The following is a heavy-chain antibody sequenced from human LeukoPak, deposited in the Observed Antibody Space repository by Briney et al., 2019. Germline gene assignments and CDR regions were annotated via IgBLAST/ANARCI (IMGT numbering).Heavy chain of an antibody. CDR2: ISSSSSYI. D-gene: IGHD4-23*01. V-gene: IGHV3-21*01. Sequence: GRSLRLSCAASGFTFSSYSMNWVRQAPGKGLEWVSSISSSSSYIYYADSVKGRFTISRDNAKNSLYLQMNSLRAEDTAVYYCARGTTVVTPGFDYWGQGTLVTVSS. CDR3: ARGTTVVTPGFDY. J-gene: IGHJ4*02. CDR1: GFTFSSYS.